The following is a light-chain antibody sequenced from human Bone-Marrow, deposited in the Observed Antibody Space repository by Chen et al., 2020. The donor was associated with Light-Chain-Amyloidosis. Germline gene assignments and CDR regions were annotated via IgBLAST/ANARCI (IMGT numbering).Light chain of an antibody. CDR3: QVWDRSRDRPV. V-gene: IGLV3-21*02. J-gene: IGLJ3*02. CDR1: NIGSTS. CDR2: DDS. Sequence: SYVLTQPSSVSVAPGQTATIACGGNNIGSTSVHWYQQTPGQSPLLVVYDDSDRPSGSPGRLSGANSGSTATLTSSRVEAGDEAGYYCQVWDRSRDRPVFGGGTKLTVL.